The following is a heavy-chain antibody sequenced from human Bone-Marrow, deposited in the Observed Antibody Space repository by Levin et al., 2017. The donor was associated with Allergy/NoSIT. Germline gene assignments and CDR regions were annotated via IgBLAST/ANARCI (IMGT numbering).Heavy chain of an antibody. V-gene: IGHV4-59*01. Sequence: LSQTLSLTCTVSGGSISNYYWSWVRQTPEKGLEWIGYIHYTGSINYNPSLKSRVTMSVDTSKNQFSLRLSSVTAADSAVYYCARRNTVNRRKDYFDYWGQGTRVTVSS. CDR3: ARRNTVNRRKDYFDY. CDR2: IHYTGSI. D-gene: IGHD2/OR15-2a*01. J-gene: IGHJ4*02. CDR1: GGSISNYY.